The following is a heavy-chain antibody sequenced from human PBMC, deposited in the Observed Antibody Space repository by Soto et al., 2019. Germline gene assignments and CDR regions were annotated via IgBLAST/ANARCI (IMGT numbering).Heavy chain of an antibody. D-gene: IGHD2-15*01. J-gene: IGHJ5*02. V-gene: IGHV4-31*03. Sequence: QVQLQESGPGLVKPSQTLSLTCTVSGGSINTGGYYWGWIRHHPGEGLEWIGHIFYTGTAYYNPSLRSRVTVSIDTSANQFSLHMYSVTAADTAMYYCARRLDDTPETFFNWFDPWGQGILVTVSS. CDR2: IFYTGTA. CDR3: ARRLDDTPETFFNWFDP. CDR1: GGSINTGGYY.